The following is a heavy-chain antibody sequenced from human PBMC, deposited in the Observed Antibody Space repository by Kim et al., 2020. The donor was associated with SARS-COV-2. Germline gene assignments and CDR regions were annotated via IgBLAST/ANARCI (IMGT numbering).Heavy chain of an antibody. Sequence: SETLSLTCTVSGGSITSNTYYWGWIRQSPGKGLEWIGTVNFRGKTYYTPSLKSRVTISVDTSKNELSLKLSSVTAADTALYYCAREPTDYNILTGYFDHWGQGTLVTVSS. CDR1: GGSITSNTYY. J-gene: IGHJ4*02. CDR3: AREPTDYNILTGYFDH. D-gene: IGHD3-9*01. V-gene: IGHV4-39*07. CDR2: VNFRGKT.